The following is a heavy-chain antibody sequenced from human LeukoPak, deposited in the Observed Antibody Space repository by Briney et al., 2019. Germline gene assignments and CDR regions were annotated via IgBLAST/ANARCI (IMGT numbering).Heavy chain of an antibody. CDR1: GGSISSYY. CDR3: ARIRKRYCSGGSCPYAFDI. J-gene: IGHJ3*02. CDR2: IYTSGST. V-gene: IGHV4-4*07. Sequence: SETLSLTCTVSGGSISSYYWSWIRQPAGKGLEWIGRIYTSGSTNYNPSLKSRVTMSVDTSKNQFSLKLSSVTAADTAVYYCARIRKRYCSGGSCPYAFDIWGQGTMVTVSS. D-gene: IGHD2-15*01.